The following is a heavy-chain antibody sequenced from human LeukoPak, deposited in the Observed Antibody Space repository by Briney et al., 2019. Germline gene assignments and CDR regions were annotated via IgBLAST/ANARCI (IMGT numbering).Heavy chain of an antibody. J-gene: IGHJ6*03. CDR2: IYYSGST. D-gene: IGHD6-13*01. CDR3: ARGRRYSSSSSGYYYYYMDV. CDR1: GGSIGSYY. Sequence: SETLSLTCTVSGGSIGSYYWSWIRQPPGKGLEWIGYIYYSGSTNYNPSLKSRVTISVDTSKNQFSLKLSSVTAADTAVYYCARGRRYSSSSSGYYYYYMDVWGKGTTVTVSS. V-gene: IGHV4-59*12.